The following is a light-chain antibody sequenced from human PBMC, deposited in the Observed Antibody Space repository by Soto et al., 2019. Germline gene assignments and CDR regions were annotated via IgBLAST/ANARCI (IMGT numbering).Light chain of an antibody. CDR3: QQYGSSPHT. CDR1: QSVSSSY. Sequence: EIVLTQSPGTLSLSPGERATLSCRASQSVSSSYLAWYQQKPGQAPRLLIYGASSRATGIPDRFSGSGSGTDFTLTISRLEPEDFAVYYWQQYGSSPHTFGGGNKVEIK. CDR2: GAS. J-gene: IGKJ4*01. V-gene: IGKV3-20*01.